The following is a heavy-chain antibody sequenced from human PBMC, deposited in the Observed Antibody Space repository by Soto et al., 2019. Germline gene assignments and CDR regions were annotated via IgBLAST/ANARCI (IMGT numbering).Heavy chain of an antibody. V-gene: IGHV5-10-1*01. CDR3: ARQLGVTGAQYFQH. D-gene: IGHD2-21*02. CDR2: IDPSDSYT. CDR1: GFTFTNYW. J-gene: IGHJ1*01. Sequence: GESLKISCQGSGFTFTNYWINWVRQMPGKGLEWMGKIDPSDSYTNYDSSFQDHVTMSADTSISTAYLQWSSLKASDTAIYYCARQLGVTGAQYFQHWGQGTLVTVSS.